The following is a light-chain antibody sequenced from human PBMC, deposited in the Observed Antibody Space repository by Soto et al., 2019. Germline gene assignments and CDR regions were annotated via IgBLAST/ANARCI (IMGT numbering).Light chain of an antibody. CDR1: QNVDHW. V-gene: IGKV1-5*01. Sequence: DIQMTQSPSTLSASVADRVTITCRASQNVDHWVAWYQQKPGKAPKFLIYDASILQSGVPSRFSGSGSGTEFTLSISGLQPDDFATYFCQRYNSNSRTFGQGTRV. J-gene: IGKJ1*01. CDR3: QRYNSNSRT. CDR2: DAS.